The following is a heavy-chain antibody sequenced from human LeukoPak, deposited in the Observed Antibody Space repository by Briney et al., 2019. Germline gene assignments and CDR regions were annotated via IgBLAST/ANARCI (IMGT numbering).Heavy chain of an antibody. Sequence: GGSLRLSCAASGFTFNVYSMNWVRQAPGKGLEWVSFISSSLDSSMYYADSVKGRFTISRDNAKNSLYLQMNSLRAEDTAVYYCARDSDYTYGITAFDYWGQGTLVTVSS. CDR2: ISSSLDSSM. V-gene: IGHV3-48*01. CDR1: GFTFNVYS. D-gene: IGHD5-18*01. CDR3: ARDSDYTYGITAFDY. J-gene: IGHJ4*02.